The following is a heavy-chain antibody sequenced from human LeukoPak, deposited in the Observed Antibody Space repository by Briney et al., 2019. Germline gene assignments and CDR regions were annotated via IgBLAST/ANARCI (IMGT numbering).Heavy chain of an antibody. CDR3: ARGRYSSGSDY. Sequence: PSETLSLTCTVSGGPISSYYWSWIRQPPGKGLEWIGYIYYSGSTNYNPSLKSRVTISVDTSKNQFSLKLSSVTAADTAVYYCARGRYSSGSDYWGQGTLVTVSS. CDR2: IYYSGST. D-gene: IGHD6-19*01. CDR1: GGPISSYY. J-gene: IGHJ4*02. V-gene: IGHV4-59*01.